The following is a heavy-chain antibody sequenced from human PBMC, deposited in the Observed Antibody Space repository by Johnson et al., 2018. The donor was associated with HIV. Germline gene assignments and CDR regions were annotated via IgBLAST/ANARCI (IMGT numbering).Heavy chain of an antibody. D-gene: IGHD6-13*01. CDR2: ISWNSGSI. Sequence: VQLVESGGGLVQPGRSLRLSCAASGFTFDDYAMHWVRQAPGKGLERVSGISWNSGSIGYADSVKGRFTISRDNAKNSLYLQMNSLRAEDTALYYCAKASVGIAAAGGAFDIWGQGTMVTVSS. CDR3: AKASVGIAAAGGAFDI. V-gene: IGHV3-9*01. J-gene: IGHJ3*02. CDR1: GFTFDDYA.